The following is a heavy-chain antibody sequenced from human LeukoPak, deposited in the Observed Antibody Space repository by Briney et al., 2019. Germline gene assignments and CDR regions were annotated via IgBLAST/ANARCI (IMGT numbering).Heavy chain of an antibody. J-gene: IGHJ2*01. V-gene: IGHV7-4-1*02. Sequence: ASVKVSCKASGYTFTSYTMHWVRQAPGQGLEWMGWINTNTGNPTYAQGFTGRFVFSLDTSVSTAYLQISSLKAEDTAVYYCARTYYYDSSGSENWYFDLWGRGTLVTVSS. CDR1: GYTFTSYT. CDR2: INTNTGNP. CDR3: ARTYYYDSSGSENWYFDL. D-gene: IGHD3-22*01.